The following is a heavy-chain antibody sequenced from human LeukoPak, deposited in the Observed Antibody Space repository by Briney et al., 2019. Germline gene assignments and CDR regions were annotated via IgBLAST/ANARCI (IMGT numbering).Heavy chain of an antibody. CDR2: IYYSGST. J-gene: IGHJ4*02. CDR3: ARGGMATILPFDY. Sequence: SETLSLTCTVSGGSISSSSYYWGWIRQPPGKGLEWIGSIYYSGSTYYTPSLKSRVTISVDTSKNQFSLKLSSVTAADTALYYCARGGMATILPFDYWGQGTLVTVSS. D-gene: IGHD5-24*01. CDR1: GGSISSSSYY. V-gene: IGHV4-39*07.